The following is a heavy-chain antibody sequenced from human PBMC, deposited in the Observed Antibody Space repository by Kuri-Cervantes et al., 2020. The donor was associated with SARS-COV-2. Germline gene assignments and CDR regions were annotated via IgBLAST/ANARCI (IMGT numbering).Heavy chain of an antibody. CDR1: GGSFSGYY. CDR2: INHSGST. D-gene: IGHD2-8*01. V-gene: IGHV4-34*01. J-gene: IGHJ5*02. CDR3: ARRIVWALRGPDNWFDP. Sequence: SETLSLTCAVSGGSFSGYYWSWIRQPPGKGLEWIGEINHSGSTNYNPSLKSRVTISVDTSKNQFSLKLSSVTAADTAVYYCARRIVWALRGPDNWFDPWGQGPLVTVSS.